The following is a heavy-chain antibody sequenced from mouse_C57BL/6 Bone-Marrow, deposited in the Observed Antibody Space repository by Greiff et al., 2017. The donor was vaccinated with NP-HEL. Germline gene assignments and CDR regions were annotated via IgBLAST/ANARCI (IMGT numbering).Heavy chain of an antibody. CDR1: GFSLTSYG. J-gene: IGHJ3*01. CDR3: ARVGSNYEAWFAY. D-gene: IGHD2-5*01. CDR2: IWGVGST. Sequence: VQLKESGPGLVAPSQSLSITCTVSGFSLTSYGVDWVRQSPGKGLEWLGVIWGVGSTNYNSALKSRLSISNDNSKSQVFLKMNSLQTDDSAMYYCARVGSNYEAWFAYWGQGTLVTVSA. V-gene: IGHV2-6*01.